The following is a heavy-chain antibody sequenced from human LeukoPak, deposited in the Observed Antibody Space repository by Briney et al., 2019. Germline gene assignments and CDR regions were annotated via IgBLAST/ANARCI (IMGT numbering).Heavy chain of an antibody. Sequence: QPGGSLRLSCAASGFSFNAYWMAWVRQAPGTGLEWVANINPAGSETFHVEPVKGRFSISRDHAKNLVYLQMNSLRAEDTAVYYCATFGLVAALDLWGQGALVTVSS. D-gene: IGHD5-12*01. CDR1: GFSFNAYW. J-gene: IGHJ4*02. CDR3: ATFGLVAALDL. V-gene: IGHV3-7*01. CDR2: INPAGSET.